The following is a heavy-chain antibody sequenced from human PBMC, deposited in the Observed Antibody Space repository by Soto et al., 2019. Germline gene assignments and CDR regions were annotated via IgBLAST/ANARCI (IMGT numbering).Heavy chain of an antibody. CDR2: IYYSEST. J-gene: IGHJ6*03. CDR3: ARVNSGYDSFYYYYYMDV. CDR1: GGSISSYY. Sequence: SETLSLTCTASGGSISSYYWSWIRQPPGKGLAWIGYIYYSESTNYNPSLKSRVTISVDTSKNQLSLKLSSVTAADTAVYYCARVNSGYDSFYYYYYMDVWGKGTTVTVSS. D-gene: IGHD5-12*01. V-gene: IGHV4-59*01.